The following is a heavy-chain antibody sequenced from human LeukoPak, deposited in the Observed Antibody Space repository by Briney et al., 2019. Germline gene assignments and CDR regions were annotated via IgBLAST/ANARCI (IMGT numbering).Heavy chain of an antibody. CDR1: GFTFSSYA. V-gene: IGHV3-23*01. J-gene: IGHJ3*02. CDR3: AKYYYGSGTYAFDI. Sequence: GGSPRLSCVASGFTFSSYAMSWVRQAPGKGLEWVSAINGGGESTFYADAVKGRFTIPRDNSDSVLYLQMNSLRAEDTAVYYCAKYYYGSGTYAFDIWGQGTIVTVSS. D-gene: IGHD3-10*01. CDR2: INGGGEST.